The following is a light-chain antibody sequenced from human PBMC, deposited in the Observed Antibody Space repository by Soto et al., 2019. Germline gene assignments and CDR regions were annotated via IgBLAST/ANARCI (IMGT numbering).Light chain of an antibody. CDR1: QTVSSN. CDR3: QQYHKWPPLT. J-gene: IGKJ5*01. V-gene: IGKV3D-15*01. Sequence: EIMMTQSPATLSVSPGESATLSCRASQTVSSNLAWYQQKPCQAPRLLIYGASTRATGIPARFSGSGSETEFNLTISSLQSEDFALYYCQQYHKWPPLTFGQGTRLEIK. CDR2: GAS.